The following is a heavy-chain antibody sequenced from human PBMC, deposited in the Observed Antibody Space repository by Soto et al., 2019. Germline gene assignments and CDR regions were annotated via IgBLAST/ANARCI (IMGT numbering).Heavy chain of an antibody. CDR1: GGTFSSYA. V-gene: IGHV1-69*06. J-gene: IGHJ6*02. Sequence: QVQLVQSGAEVKKPGSSVKVSCKASGGTFSSYAISWVRQAPGQGLEWMGGIIPIFGTANYALKFQGRVTITADKSTSTAYMELSSLRSEDTAVYYCARSLYGDYVLNYYYGMDVWGQGTTVTVSS. CDR2: IIPIFGTA. D-gene: IGHD4-17*01. CDR3: ARSLYGDYVLNYYYGMDV.